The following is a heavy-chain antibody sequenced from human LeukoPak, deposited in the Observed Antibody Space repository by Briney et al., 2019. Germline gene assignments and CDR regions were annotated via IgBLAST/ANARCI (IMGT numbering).Heavy chain of an antibody. CDR1: GFTFSSYS. V-gene: IGHV3-21*01. J-gene: IGHJ4*02. CDR3: ARMTSSGYCY. CDR2: ISSSSSYI. Sequence: GGSLRLSCVASGFTFSSYSMNWVRQAPGKGLEWVSSISSSSSYIYYADSVKGRFTISRDNAKNSLYLQMNSLRAEDAAVYYCARMTSSGYCYWGQGTLVTVSS. D-gene: IGHD3-22*01.